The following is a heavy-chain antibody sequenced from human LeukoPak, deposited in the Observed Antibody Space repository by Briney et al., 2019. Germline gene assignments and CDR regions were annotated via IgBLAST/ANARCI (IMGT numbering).Heavy chain of an antibody. CDR1: GDSISNYY. Sequence: SETLSLTCPVSGDSISNYYWSWIRQPPGKGLEWIAYIYYSGSTNYNPSLKSRVTISVDTSKNQFSLKLSSVTAADTAVYYCASGRRHYDFWSGNYYYYMDVWGKGTTVTVSS. J-gene: IGHJ6*03. CDR3: ASGRRHYDFWSGNYYYYMDV. CDR2: IYYSGST. V-gene: IGHV4-59*12. D-gene: IGHD3-3*01.